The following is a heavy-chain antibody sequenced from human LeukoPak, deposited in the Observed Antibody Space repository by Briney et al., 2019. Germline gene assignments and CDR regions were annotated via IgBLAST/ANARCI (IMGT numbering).Heavy chain of an antibody. D-gene: IGHD6-13*01. J-gene: IGHJ4*02. V-gene: IGHV3-21*01. Sequence: GGSLRLSCAAFGFTFSSYSMNWVRQAPGKGLEWVSSISSSSSYIYYADSVKGRFTISRDNAKNSLYLQMNSLRAEDTAVYYCARDSSSWSKASDYWGQGTLVTVSS. CDR3: ARDSSSWSKASDY. CDR2: ISSSSSYI. CDR1: GFTFSSYS.